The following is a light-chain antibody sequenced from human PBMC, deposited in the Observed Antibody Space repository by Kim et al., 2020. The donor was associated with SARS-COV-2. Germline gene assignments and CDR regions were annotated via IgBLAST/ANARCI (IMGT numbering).Light chain of an antibody. Sequence: ASVGDRVTITCRASQAIDNHLAWYQQKPGKVPKLLIYAASTLQLGVPSRFSGSGSGTEYTLTISSLQSEDVATYYCQKYISAPQTFGQGTKVDIK. CDR3: QKYISAPQT. V-gene: IGKV1-27*01. J-gene: IGKJ1*01. CDR2: AAS. CDR1: QAIDNH.